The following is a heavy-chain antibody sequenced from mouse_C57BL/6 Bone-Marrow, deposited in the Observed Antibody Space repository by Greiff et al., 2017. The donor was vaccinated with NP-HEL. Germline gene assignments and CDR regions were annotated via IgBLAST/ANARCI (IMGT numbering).Heavy chain of an antibody. CDR2: IHPNSGST. Sequence: QVHVKQPGAELVKPGASVKLSYKASGYTFTSYWMHWVKQRPGQGLEWIGMIHPNSGSTNYNEKFKSKATLTVDKSSSTAYMQLSSLTSEDSAVYYCARRGAMDYWGQGTSVTVSS. CDR3: ARRGAMDY. CDR1: GYTFTSYW. V-gene: IGHV1-64*01. J-gene: IGHJ4*01.